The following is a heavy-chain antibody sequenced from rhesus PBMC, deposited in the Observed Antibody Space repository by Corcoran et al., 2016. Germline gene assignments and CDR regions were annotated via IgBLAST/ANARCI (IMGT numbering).Heavy chain of an antibody. V-gene: IGHV5-20*02. D-gene: IGHD3-34*01. CDR2: IDPIDSEP. CDR3: AKDVWGDFGRFDV. CDR1: GYSFTSYW. J-gene: IGHJ5-1*01. Sequence: EVQLVQSGAEVKRPGESLKISCKTSGYSFTSYWISWVREMPGKGLEWVGAIDPIDSEPRYGPSFQAQVTFPADTSISPAYLQWSSLKASDTATYYCAKDVWGDFGRFDVWGPGVLVTVSS.